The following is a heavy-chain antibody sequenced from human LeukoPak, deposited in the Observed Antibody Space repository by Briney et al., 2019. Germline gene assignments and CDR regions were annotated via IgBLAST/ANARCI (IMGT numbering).Heavy chain of an antibody. V-gene: IGHV4-34*01. Sequence: SETLSLTCAVYGGSFSGYYWSWIRQPPGKGLEWIGEINHSGSTNYNPSLKSRVTISVDTSKNQFSLKLSSVTAADTAAYYCARGLPLRTFQTTVTNGSENWGQGTLVTVSS. CDR3: ARGLPLRTFQTTVTNGSEN. CDR1: GGSFSGYY. CDR2: INHSGST. D-gene: IGHD4-17*01. J-gene: IGHJ4*02.